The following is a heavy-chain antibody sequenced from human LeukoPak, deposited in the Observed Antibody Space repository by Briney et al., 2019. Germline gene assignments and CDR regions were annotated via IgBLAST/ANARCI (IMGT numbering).Heavy chain of an antibody. D-gene: IGHD2-8*02. J-gene: IGHJ5*02. CDR3: ARRYPGGWFDP. CDR1: GASIYNVNYY. Sequence: SETLSLTCTVSGASIYNVNYYWAWIRQPPGKGLGYIGTVYRSGTTYYSPSLRSRVTISVDTSKNQFSLKLSSVTAADTAVYYCARRYPGGWFDPWGQGTLVTVSS. CDR2: VYRSGTT. V-gene: IGHV4-39*01.